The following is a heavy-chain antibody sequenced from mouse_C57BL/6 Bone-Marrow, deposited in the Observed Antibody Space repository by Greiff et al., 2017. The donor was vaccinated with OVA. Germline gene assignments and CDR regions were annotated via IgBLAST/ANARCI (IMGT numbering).Heavy chain of an antibody. CDR1: GFSLTSYG. CDR3: AKIYYDYVFDY. Sequence: VKLMESGPGLVAPSQSLSITCTVSGFSLTSYGVSWVRQPPGKGLEWLGVIWGDGSTNYHAALISRLGISKDNSTSQVFLKLNSLHTDDTATYYCAKIYYDYVFDYWGQGTTLTGSS. V-gene: IGHV2-3*01. D-gene: IGHD2-4*01. J-gene: IGHJ2*01. CDR2: IWGDGST.